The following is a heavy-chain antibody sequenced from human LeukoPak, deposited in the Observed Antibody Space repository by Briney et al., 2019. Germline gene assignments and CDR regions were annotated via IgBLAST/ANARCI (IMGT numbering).Heavy chain of an antibody. J-gene: IGHJ4*02. CDR1: GFTFSSYE. CDR3: ARAEGSGSSFDY. CDR2: ISSSGSTI. V-gene: IGHV3-48*03. D-gene: IGHD3-10*01. Sequence: GGSLRLSCAASGFTFSSYEMNWVRQAPGKGLEWVSYISSSGSTIYYADSVKGRFTISRDNAKNLLYLQMNNLRAEDTAVYYCARAEGSGSSFDYWGQGTLVTVSS.